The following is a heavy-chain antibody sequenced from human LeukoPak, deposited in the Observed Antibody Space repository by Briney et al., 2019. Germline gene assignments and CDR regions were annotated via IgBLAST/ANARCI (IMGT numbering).Heavy chain of an antibody. CDR3: ARHPRLDY. CDR2: IYYSGST. V-gene: IGHV4-39*01. Sequence: SETLSLTCTVSGGSISSSSYYWGWIRQPPGKGLEWIGSIYYSGSTYYNPSLKSRVTISVDTSKNQFSLKLSSVTAADTAVYYCARHPRLDYWGQGTLVTVSS. J-gene: IGHJ4*02. CDR1: GGSISSSSYY.